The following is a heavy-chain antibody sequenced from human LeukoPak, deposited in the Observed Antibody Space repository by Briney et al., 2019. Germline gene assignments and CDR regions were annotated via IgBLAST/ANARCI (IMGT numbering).Heavy chain of an antibody. CDR1: GFTFSSYW. Sequence: GGSLRLSCAASGFTFSSYWMHWVRQAPGKGLVWVSRINSDESTINYADSVKGRFTISRDNAKNTPYLQMNSLRDEDTAVYYCVRGAVTGQQCDNWGQGTLVTVSS. J-gene: IGHJ4*02. CDR2: INSDESTI. V-gene: IGHV3-74*01. D-gene: IGHD2-21*02. CDR3: VRGAVTGQQCDN.